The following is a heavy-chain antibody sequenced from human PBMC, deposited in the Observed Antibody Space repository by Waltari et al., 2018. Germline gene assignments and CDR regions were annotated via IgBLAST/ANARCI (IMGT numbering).Heavy chain of an antibody. Sequence: QVQLQESGPGLVKPSETLSLTCTVSGTYISNYSWTWIRHPPVKGLEWIGYISDRGSTRYNPSLKSRVTISGDTSKNHFSLKLRSVTAADTAVYYCARTSGAAAGKFDYWGQGTLVTVSS. CDR2: ISDRGST. D-gene: IGHD6-13*01. CDR3: ARTSGAAAGKFDY. CDR1: GTYISNYS. J-gene: IGHJ4*02. V-gene: IGHV4-59*01.